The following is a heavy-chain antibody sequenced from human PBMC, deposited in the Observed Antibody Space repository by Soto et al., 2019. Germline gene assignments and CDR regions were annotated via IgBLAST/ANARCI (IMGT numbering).Heavy chain of an antibody. CDR2: FIPIFGTA. V-gene: IGHV1-69*06. J-gene: IGHJ4*02. CDR3: ARAIAADLYYFEY. CDR1: GGTFSSYA. Sequence: ASVKVSCKASGGTFSSYAISWVRQAPGQGLEWMGGFIPIFGTANYAQKFQGRVTITADKSTSTAYMELSSLRSEDTAVYYCARAIAADLYYFEYWGQGTLVTVSS. D-gene: IGHD6-13*01.